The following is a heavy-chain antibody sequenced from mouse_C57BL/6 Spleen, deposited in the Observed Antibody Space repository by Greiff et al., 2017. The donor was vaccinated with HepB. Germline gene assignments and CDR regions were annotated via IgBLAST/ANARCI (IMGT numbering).Heavy chain of an antibody. CDR3: ARFKDYDPYYAMDY. V-gene: IGHV1-26*01. Sequence: EVQLQQSGPELVKPGASVKISCKASGYPFTDYYMNWVKQSHGKSLEWIGDINPNNGGTSYNQKFKGKATLTVDKSSSTAYMELRSLTSEDSAVYYCARFKDYDPYYAMDYWGQGTSVTVSS. J-gene: IGHJ4*01. CDR2: INPNNGGT. D-gene: IGHD2-4*01. CDR1: GYPFTDYY.